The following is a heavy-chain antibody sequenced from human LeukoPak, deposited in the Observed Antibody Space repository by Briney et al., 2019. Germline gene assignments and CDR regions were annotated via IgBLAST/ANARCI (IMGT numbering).Heavy chain of an antibody. CDR1: GFTFDDYA. V-gene: IGHV3-43*02. Sequence: PGGSLRLSCAASGFTFDDYAMHWVRQAPGKGLEWVSLISGDGGSTYYADSVKGRFTISRDNSKNSLYLQMNSLRTEYTALYYCAKDIGYSYGLYYFDYWGQGTLVTVSS. D-gene: IGHD5-18*01. J-gene: IGHJ4*02. CDR2: ISGDGGST. CDR3: AKDIGYSYGLYYFDY.